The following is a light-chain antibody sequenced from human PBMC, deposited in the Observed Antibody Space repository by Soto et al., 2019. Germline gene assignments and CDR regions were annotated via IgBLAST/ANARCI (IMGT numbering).Light chain of an antibody. CDR1: QSIDTY. V-gene: IGKV1-39*01. CDR3: QRGYTTPIT. J-gene: IGKJ5*01. CDR2: TAS. Sequence: DIQMTQSPSSLSASVGDRVTITCRASQSIDTYFNWYQQKPGKAPNLLIYTASNWQSGVPTSLNGGGSGTEFTLTNHRLLPGGSATDIFQRGYTTPITFGQWTRLE.